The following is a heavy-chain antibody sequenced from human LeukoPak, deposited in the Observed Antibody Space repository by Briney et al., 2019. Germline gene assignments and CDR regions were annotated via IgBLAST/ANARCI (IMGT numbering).Heavy chain of an antibody. J-gene: IGHJ3*02. D-gene: IGHD3-22*01. CDR1: GGSISSDY. CDR3: ARLLDYDSSGDPVTFDI. V-gene: IGHV4-59*01. Sequence: SETLSLTCTVSGGSISSDYWSWIRQSPGKGLEWIGFIYYTGRTRYNPSLQSRVTISVDTSRNHFSLKLRSLSAADTAVYYCARLLDYDSSGDPVTFDIWGQGTLVTVSS. CDR2: IYYTGRT.